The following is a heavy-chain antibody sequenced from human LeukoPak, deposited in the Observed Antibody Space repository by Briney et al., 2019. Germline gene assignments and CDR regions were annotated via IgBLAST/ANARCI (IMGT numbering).Heavy chain of an antibody. CDR1: GFTFSDSA. CDR2: IRSKANNYAT. J-gene: IGHJ4*02. V-gene: IGHV3-73*01. CDR3: ASRGDSSGYSYPFDY. Sequence: PGGSLKLSCAASGFTFSDSAIHWARQASGKGLEWVGRIRSKANNYATAYAASVKGRFTLSRDDSKNTAYLQMDSLKTEDTAVYYCASRGDSSGYSYPFDYWGQGTLVTVS. D-gene: IGHD3-22*01.